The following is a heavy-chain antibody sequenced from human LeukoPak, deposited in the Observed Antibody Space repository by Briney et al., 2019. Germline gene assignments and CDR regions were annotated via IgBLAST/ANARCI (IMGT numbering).Heavy chain of an antibody. D-gene: IGHD5-12*01. Sequence: GGSLRLSCATSGFTFRSYWMSWVRQAPGKGLEWVANINQGGSVQYYMDSVKGRFTISRDDAKNSLYVQMNSLRDEDTAVYYCARVEYSGWNLEYWGQGTLVTVSS. CDR2: INQGGSVQ. CDR1: GFTFRSYW. V-gene: IGHV3-7*01. CDR3: ARVEYSGWNLEY. J-gene: IGHJ4*02.